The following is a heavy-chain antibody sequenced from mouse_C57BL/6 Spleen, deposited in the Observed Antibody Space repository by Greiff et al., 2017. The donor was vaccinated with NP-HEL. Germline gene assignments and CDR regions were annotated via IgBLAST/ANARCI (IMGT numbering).Heavy chain of an antibody. J-gene: IGHJ4*01. Sequence: QVHVKQPGAELVMPGASVKLSCKASGYTFTSYWMHWVKQRPGQGLEWIGEIDPSDSYTNYNQKFKGKSTLTVDKSSSTAYMQLSSLTSEDSAVYYCARSRGLRRLYAMDYWGQGTSVTVSS. CDR2: IDPSDSYT. V-gene: IGHV1-69*01. CDR1: GYTFTSYW. CDR3: ARSRGLRRLYAMDY. D-gene: IGHD2-4*01.